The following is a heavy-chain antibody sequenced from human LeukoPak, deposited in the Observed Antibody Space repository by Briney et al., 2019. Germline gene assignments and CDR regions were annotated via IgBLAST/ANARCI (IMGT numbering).Heavy chain of an antibody. J-gene: IGHJ6*02. CDR3: ARLRYYAVDV. CDR2: ISYGSSGT. CDR1: GFSFNTFD. V-gene: IGHV3-48*01. Sequence: GGSLRLSCAASGFSFNTFDMTWVRQAPGKGLEWVSYISYGSSGTDYADSVKGRFTISRDNAKNSLYLQMNSLRAEDTAVYFCARLRYYAVDVWGQGTTVIVSS.